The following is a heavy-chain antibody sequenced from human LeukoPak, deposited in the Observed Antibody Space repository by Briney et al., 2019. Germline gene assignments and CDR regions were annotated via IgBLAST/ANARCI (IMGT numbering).Heavy chain of an antibody. V-gene: IGHV4-31*11. D-gene: IGHD5-24*01. CDR1: GGSISSGGYY. J-gene: IGHJ4*02. CDR2: IYYSGST. CDR3: ARWLQLRDYFDY. Sequence: SETLSLTCAVSGGSISSGGYYWSWIRQHPGKGLEWIGYIYYSGSTYYNPSLKSRVTISVDMSKNQFSLKLSSVTAADTAVYYCARWLQLRDYFDYWGQGTLVTVSS.